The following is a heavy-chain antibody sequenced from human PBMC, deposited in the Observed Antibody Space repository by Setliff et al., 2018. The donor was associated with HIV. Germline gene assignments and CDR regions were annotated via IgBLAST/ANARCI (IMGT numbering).Heavy chain of an antibody. D-gene: IGHD3-10*01. CDR3: AGPRGDEAFDI. CDR1: GGTSSTHA. V-gene: IGHV1-69*10. J-gene: IGHJ3*02. Sequence: SVKVSCKASGGTSSTHAMNWVRQAPGQGLEWMGQIISILEITDYAQKFQGRLTITADEPTNTIYMELSGLRPEDTAVYYCAGPRGDEAFDIWGQGTMVTVSS. CDR2: IISILEIT.